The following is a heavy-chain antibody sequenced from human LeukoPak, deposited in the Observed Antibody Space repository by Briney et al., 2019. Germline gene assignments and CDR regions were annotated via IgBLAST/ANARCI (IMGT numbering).Heavy chain of an antibody. D-gene: IGHD3-22*01. V-gene: IGHV3-15*01. CDR3: LRGYYDLFDY. J-gene: IGHJ4*02. CDR2: IKSKADGGTT. Sequence: GGSRRLSGAPPGSTSSTAWRGWVGKAPGRGWGGVGRIKSKADGGTTDYAAPVKGRFTISRDDSKNTLYLQMNSLQTQDTAVYYCLRGYYDLFDYWGQGTLVTVSS. CDR1: GSTSSTAW.